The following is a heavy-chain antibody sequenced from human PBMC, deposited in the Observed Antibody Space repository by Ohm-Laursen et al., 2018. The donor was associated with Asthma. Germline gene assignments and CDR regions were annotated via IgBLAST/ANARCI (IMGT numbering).Heavy chain of an antibody. Sequence: ASVKVSCKASGYTFTSYGISWVRQATGQGLEWMGWMNPNSGNTGYAQKFQGRVTMTRNTFISTAYMELSSLRSEDTAVYYCARGVYSSSWYHWFDPWGQGTLVTVSS. D-gene: IGHD6-13*01. J-gene: IGHJ5*02. V-gene: IGHV1-8*02. CDR1: GYTFTSYG. CDR3: ARGVYSSSWYHWFDP. CDR2: MNPNSGNT.